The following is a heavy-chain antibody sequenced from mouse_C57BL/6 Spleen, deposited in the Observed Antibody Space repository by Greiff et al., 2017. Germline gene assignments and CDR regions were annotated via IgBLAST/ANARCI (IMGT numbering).Heavy chain of an antibody. CDR3: ARGEGYYGNYGAMDH. J-gene: IGHJ4*01. Sequence: EVQLQQSGPELVKPGASVKISCKASGYTFTDYYMNWVKQSHGKSLEWIGDINPNNGGTSYNQKFKGKATLTVDKSSSTAYMELRSLTSEDSAVYYCARGEGYYGNYGAMDHWGQGTSVTVSS. CDR2: INPNNGGT. D-gene: IGHD2-1*01. V-gene: IGHV1-26*01. CDR1: GYTFTDYY.